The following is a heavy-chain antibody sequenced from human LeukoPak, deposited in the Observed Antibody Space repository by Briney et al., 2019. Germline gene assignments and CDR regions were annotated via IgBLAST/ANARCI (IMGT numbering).Heavy chain of an antibody. CDR1: GGSISSYY. J-gene: IGHJ6*03. V-gene: IGHV4-4*07. CDR3: ARSSVVPAAIRGLDYYYYMDV. CDR2: IYTSGST. Sequence: PSVTLSLTCTVSGGSISSYYWSWIRQPAGKGLEWIGRIYTSGSTNYNPSLKSRVTMSVDTSKNQFSLKLSSVTAADTAVYYCARSSVVPAAIRGLDYYYYMDVWGKGTTVTVSS. D-gene: IGHD2-2*02.